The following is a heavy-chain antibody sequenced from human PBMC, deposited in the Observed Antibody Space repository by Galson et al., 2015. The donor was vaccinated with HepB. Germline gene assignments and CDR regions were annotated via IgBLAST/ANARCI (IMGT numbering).Heavy chain of an antibody. CDR3: ARGSLWFGELPPMGHDY. D-gene: IGHD3-10*01. J-gene: IGHJ4*01. V-gene: IGHV1-2*02. CDR1: GYTFTGYY. CDR2: INPNSGAT. Sequence: SVKVSCKASGYTFTGYYMHWARQAPGQGLEWMGWINPNSGATNYAQKFQGRVTMTRDTSINTAYMELSRLRSDDTAVYYCARGSLWFGELPPMGHDYWGHGTLVTVSS.